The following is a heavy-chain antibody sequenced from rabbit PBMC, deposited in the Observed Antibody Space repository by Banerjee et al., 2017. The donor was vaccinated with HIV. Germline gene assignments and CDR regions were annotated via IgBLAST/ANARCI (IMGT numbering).Heavy chain of an antibody. Sequence: QSLEESGGDLVKPGASLTLTCTASGFSFSSSYYMCWVRQAPGKGLEWIACIDAGSIDATYYASWAKGRFTISKTSSTTVTLQMTSLTAADTATYFCARDAGYAGYGYGDLWGPGTLVTVS. CDR2: IDAGSIDAT. V-gene: IGHV1S40*01. J-gene: IGHJ4*01. CDR3: ARDAGYAGYGYGDL. D-gene: IGHD6-1*01. CDR1: GFSFSSSYY.